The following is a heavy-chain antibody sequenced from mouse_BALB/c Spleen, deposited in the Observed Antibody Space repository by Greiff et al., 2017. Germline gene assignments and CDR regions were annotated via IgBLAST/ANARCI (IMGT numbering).Heavy chain of an antibody. CDR1: GYSITSDYA. D-gene: IGHD4-1*01. CDR3: ARRTGSYAMDY. V-gene: IGHV3-2*02. Sequence: EVQLVESGPGLVTPSQSLSLTCTVTGYSITSDYAWNWIRQVPGNKLEWMGYISYSGSTSYNPSLKSRISITRDTSKNQFFLQLNSVTTEDTATYYCARRTGSYAMDYWGQGTSVTVSS. J-gene: IGHJ4*01. CDR2: ISYSGST.